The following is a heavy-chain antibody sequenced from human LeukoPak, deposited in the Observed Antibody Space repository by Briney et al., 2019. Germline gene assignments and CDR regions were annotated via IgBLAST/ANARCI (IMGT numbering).Heavy chain of an antibody. CDR2: IYVGGFT. J-gene: IGHJ2*01. Sequence: PGGSLRLSCAASGFIFSDYYMGWIRQAPGNGLEGGSVIYVGGFTYYTDSVKGRFAICRDNSKNTLYLQMKSLKADDTAVYYCARVMGRLVRTWYFDLWGRGTLVTVSS. D-gene: IGHD3-9*01. CDR1: GFIFSDYY. V-gene: IGHV3-66*01. CDR3: ARVMGRLVRTWYFDL.